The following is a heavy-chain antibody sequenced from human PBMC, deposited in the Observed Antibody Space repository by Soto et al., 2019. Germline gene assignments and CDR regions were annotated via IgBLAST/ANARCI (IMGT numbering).Heavy chain of an antibody. D-gene: IGHD3-3*01. CDR1: GYTFTSYD. Sequence: ASVKVSCKASGYTFTSYDINWVRQATGQGLEWMGWMNPNSGNTGYAQKFQGRVTMTRNTSISTAYMELSSLRSEDTAVYYCARVGPYSDFWRGYYYDYYYYYYMDVWGKVTTVTVSS. J-gene: IGHJ6*03. CDR3: ARVGPYSDFWRGYYYDYYYYYYMDV. V-gene: IGHV1-8*01. CDR2: MNPNSGNT.